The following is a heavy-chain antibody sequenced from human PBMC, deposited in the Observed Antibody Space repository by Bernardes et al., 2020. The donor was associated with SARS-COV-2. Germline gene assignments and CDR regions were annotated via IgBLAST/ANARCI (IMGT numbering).Heavy chain of an antibody. V-gene: IGHV3-23*01. Sequence: GGSLILSCAASGFTFSNSAMSWVRQAPGQGLEWVSGISPNGGRTYYADSVKGRFTISRDKSKNALFLQMNSLRAEDTAVYYCAKPGTDYWGQGTLVTVSS. J-gene: IGHJ4*02. CDR1: GFTFSNSA. CDR2: ISPNGGRT. CDR3: AKPGTDY. D-gene: IGHD1-1*01.